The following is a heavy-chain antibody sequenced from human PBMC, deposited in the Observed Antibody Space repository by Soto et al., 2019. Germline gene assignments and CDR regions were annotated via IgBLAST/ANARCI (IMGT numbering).Heavy chain of an antibody. J-gene: IGHJ4*02. Sequence: PGGSLRLSCAASGFTFSDYYMSWIRQAPGKGLEWVSYISSSGSTIYYADSVKGRFTISRDNAKNSLYLQMNSLRAEDTAVYYCARDRRYDILTGSFDYWGQGTLVTVSP. CDR2: ISSSGSTI. D-gene: IGHD3-9*01. V-gene: IGHV3-11*01. CDR3: ARDRRYDILTGSFDY. CDR1: GFTFSDYY.